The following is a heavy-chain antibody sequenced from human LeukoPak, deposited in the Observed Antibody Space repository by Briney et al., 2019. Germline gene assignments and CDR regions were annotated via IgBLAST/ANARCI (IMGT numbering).Heavy chain of an antibody. Sequence: SETLSLTCTVSGGSLSSSSYYWGWIRQPPGKGLEWIGSIYYSGSTYYNPSLKSRVTISVDTSKNQFSLKLSSVTAADTAVYYCAREPTYDYVWGSYPIDYWGQGTLVTVSS. CDR3: AREPTYDYVWGSYPIDY. CDR1: GGSLSSSSYY. D-gene: IGHD3-16*02. V-gene: IGHV4-39*07. CDR2: IYYSGST. J-gene: IGHJ4*02.